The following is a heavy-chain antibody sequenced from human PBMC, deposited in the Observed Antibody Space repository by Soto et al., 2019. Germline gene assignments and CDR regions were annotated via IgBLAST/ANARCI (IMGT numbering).Heavy chain of an antibody. J-gene: IGHJ6*02. CDR2: ISAYNGDT. D-gene: IGHD1-26*01. Sequence: ASVKVSCKASGYTFTSYGSSWVRQAPGQGLEWMGWISAYNGDTNYPQKFQARVTMTTDTSTSTAYLDLRSLRSDDTAVYYCARSSGTYPPSRYYYGLDVWGQGTTVTVSS. V-gene: IGHV1-18*01. CDR1: GYTFTSYG. CDR3: ARSSGTYPPSRYYYGLDV.